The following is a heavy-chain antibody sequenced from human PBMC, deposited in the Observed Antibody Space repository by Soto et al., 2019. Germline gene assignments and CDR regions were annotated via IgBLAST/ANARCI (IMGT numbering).Heavy chain of an antibody. CDR1: GYTFTSYD. J-gene: IGHJ4*02. V-gene: IGHV1-8*01. CDR3: ARAYGDYSSVLFDY. CDR2: MNPNSGNT. D-gene: IGHD4-17*01. Sequence: ASVKVSCKASGYTFTSYDINWVRQATGQGLEWMGWMNPNSGNTGYAQKFQGRVTMTRNTSISTAYMELSSLRSDDTAVYYCARAYGDYSSVLFDYWGQGTLVTVSS.